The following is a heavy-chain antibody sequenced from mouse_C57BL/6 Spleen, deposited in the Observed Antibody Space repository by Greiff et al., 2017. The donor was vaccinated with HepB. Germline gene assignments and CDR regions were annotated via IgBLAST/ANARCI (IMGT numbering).Heavy chain of an antibody. Sequence: EVKLVESGGGLVKPGGSLKLSCAASGFTLSSYAMSWVRQTPEKRLEWVATIIDGGSYTYYPDNVKGRFTRSRDNAKNKLYLQMSHLKSEDTAMYYCASIMVTNFAYWGQGTLVTVSA. D-gene: IGHD2-2*01. J-gene: IGHJ3*01. CDR1: GFTLSSYA. V-gene: IGHV5-4*03. CDR2: IIDGGSYT. CDR3: ASIMVTNFAY.